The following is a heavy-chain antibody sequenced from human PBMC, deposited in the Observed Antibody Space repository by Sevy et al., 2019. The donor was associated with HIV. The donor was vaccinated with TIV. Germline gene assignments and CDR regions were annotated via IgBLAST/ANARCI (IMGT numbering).Heavy chain of an antibody. Sequence: GESLKISCAVSGFTFSNACMNWVRQAPGPGLQGVGLNKSKIDGETTDYAAPVKGKLIISREDSKNKVLLQMNSLKTDDTAVYYCCTAAGYYDGSPFDYWGPGTLVTVSS. J-gene: IGHJ4*02. V-gene: IGHV3-15*01. CDR2: NKSKIDGETT. CDR1: GFTFSNAC. D-gene: IGHD3-22*01. CDR3: CTAAGYYDGSPFDY.